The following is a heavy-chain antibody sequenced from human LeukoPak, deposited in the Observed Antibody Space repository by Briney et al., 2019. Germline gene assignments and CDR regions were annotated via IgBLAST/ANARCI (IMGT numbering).Heavy chain of an antibody. CDR2: IYDRGST. CDR3: ASLGGTYDF. V-gene: IGHV4-59*08. Sequence: SETLSLTCTVSGGSISDYYWSWIRQPPGKGLEWIGYIYDRGSTNYNPSLQSRVTISVDTSRSQVSLKLSSVTAADTAVYYCASLGGTYDFWGQGTLVTVSP. CDR1: GGSISDYY. J-gene: IGHJ4*02.